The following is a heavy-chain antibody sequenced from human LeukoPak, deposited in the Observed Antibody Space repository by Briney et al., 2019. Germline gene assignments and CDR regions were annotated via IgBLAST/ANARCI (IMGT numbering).Heavy chain of an antibody. CDR3: ATERQYSNSRVYFDY. V-gene: IGHV3-66*01. Sequence: PGGSLRLSCAASGFTVSSNYMSWVRQAPGKGLEWVSVIYSGGSTYYADSVKGRFTISRDNSKNTLYLQMNSLRTEDTAVYYCATERQYSNSRVYFDYWGQGTLVTVSS. J-gene: IGHJ4*02. CDR1: GFTVSSNY. CDR2: IYSGGST. D-gene: IGHD6-13*01.